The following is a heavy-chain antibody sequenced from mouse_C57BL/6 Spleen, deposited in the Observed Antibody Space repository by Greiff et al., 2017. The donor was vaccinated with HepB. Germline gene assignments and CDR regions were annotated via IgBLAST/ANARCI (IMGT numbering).Heavy chain of an antibody. CDR2: IRNKANGYTT. D-gene: IGHD2-4*01. Sequence: EVMLVESGGGLVQPGGSLSLSCAASGFTFTDYYMSWVRQPPGKALEWLGFIRNKANGYTTEYSASVKGRFTISRDNSQSILYLQMNALRAEDSATYSCARSPLITYDAMDYWGQGTSVTVSS. CDR1: GFTFTDYY. J-gene: IGHJ4*01. V-gene: IGHV7-3*01. CDR3: ARSPLITYDAMDY.